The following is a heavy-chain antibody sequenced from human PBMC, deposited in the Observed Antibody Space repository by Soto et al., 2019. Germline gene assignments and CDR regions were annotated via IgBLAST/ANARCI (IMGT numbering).Heavy chain of an antibody. J-gene: IGHJ6*02. V-gene: IGHV1-69*12. CDR2: IIPIFGTA. CDR3: ARDEYCISTSRYGMDV. CDR1: GGTFSSYA. Sequence: QVQLVQSGAEVKKPGSSVKVSCKASGGTFSSYAISWVRQAPGQGLEWMGGIIPIFGTANYAQKFQGRVTSTADESTSTAYMELSRLRSEDRAVYYCARDEYCISTSRYGMDVWGQGTTVTVSS. D-gene: IGHD2-2*01.